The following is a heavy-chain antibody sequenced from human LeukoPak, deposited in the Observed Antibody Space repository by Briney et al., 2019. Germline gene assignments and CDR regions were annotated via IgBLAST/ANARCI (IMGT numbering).Heavy chain of an antibody. Sequence: SETLSLTCTVSGGSISSGGYYWSWIRQHPGKGLEWIGYIYYSGSTNYNPSLKSRVTISVDTSKNQFSLKLSSVTAADTAVYYCARQQQLVPLFDYWGQGTLVTVSS. CDR1: GGSISSGGYY. CDR2: IYYSGST. D-gene: IGHD6-13*01. J-gene: IGHJ4*02. CDR3: ARQQQLVPLFDY. V-gene: IGHV4-61*08.